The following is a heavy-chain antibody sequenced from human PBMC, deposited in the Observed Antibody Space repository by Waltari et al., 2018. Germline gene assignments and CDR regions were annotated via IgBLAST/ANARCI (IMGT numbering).Heavy chain of an antibody. D-gene: IGHD2-15*01. Sequence: QVQLQQWGAGLLKPSETLSLTCAVYGGSFSGYYWSWIRPPPGKGLEWIGEINHSGSTNYNPSLKSRVTISVDTSKNQFSLKLSSVTAADTAVYYCASRRYCSGGSCYSTRRDYWGQGTLVTVSS. CDR1: GGSFSGYY. CDR2: INHSGST. J-gene: IGHJ4*02. CDR3: ASRRYCSGGSCYSTRRDY. V-gene: IGHV4-34*01.